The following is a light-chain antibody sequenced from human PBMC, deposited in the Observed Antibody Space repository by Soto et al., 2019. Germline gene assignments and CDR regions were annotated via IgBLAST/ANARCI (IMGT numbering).Light chain of an antibody. CDR2: KAS. Sequence: DIQMTQSPSTLSASVGDRVTITCRASQSIRSWLAWYQHKPGKAPKLLIYKASTLDSGVPSRFSGSGSGTDFTLTISSLQPDDFATYYCQQYDRYSLSFGPGTKVDI. CDR3: QQYDRYSLS. J-gene: IGKJ3*01. V-gene: IGKV1-5*03. CDR1: QSIRSW.